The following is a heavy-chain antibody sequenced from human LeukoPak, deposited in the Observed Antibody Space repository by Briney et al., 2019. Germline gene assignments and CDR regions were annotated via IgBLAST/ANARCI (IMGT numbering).Heavy chain of an antibody. Sequence: GGSLRLSCTASGFTFGDYAMSWVRQVPGKGLEWVGFIRSKAYGGTTEYAAFVKGRFTISRDDSKSIAYLQMNSPKTEDTAVYYCTRVGPGATYYYDSSGHLDYWGQGTLVTVSS. CDR3: TRVGPGATYYYDSSGHLDY. J-gene: IGHJ4*02. V-gene: IGHV3-49*04. D-gene: IGHD3-22*01. CDR2: IRSKAYGGTT. CDR1: GFTFGDYA.